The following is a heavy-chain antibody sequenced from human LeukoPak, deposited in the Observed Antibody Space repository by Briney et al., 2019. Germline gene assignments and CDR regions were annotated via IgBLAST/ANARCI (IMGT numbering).Heavy chain of an antibody. CDR1: GFTFRSYD. Sequence: GGSLRLSCAASGFTFRSYDMHWVRQATGKGLEWVSGIGTAGEIYYPGSVKGRFTISRENAKNSLYLQMNSLRAGDTAVYYCARVPLRFDNWFDPWGQGTLVTVSS. V-gene: IGHV3-13*01. CDR2: IGTAGEI. J-gene: IGHJ5*02. CDR3: ARVPLRFDNWFDP. D-gene: IGHD3-3*01.